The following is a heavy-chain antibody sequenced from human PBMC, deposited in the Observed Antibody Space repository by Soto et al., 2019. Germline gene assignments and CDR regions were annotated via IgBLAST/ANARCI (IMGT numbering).Heavy chain of an antibody. D-gene: IGHD3-9*01. Sequence: PSQTLSLTCAISGDSVSSNSVTWNWLRQSPSRGLEWLGRTYYRSKWYNHYAISVKRRVTINPDTSKSRFSLQLNSVTPDDTAVYYCARSGYFDSTENSFGLDVWGQGTSVTVSS. J-gene: IGHJ6*02. CDR3: ARSGYFDSTENSFGLDV. V-gene: IGHV6-1*01. CDR2: TYYRSKWYN. CDR1: GDSVSSNSVT.